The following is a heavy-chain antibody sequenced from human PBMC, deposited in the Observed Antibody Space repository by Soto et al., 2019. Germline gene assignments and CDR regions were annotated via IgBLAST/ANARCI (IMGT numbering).Heavy chain of an antibody. Sequence: EVQLVESGGGLVKPGGSLRLSCAASGFTFSSYSMNWVRQAPGKGLEWVSSITSSTSYINYEDAVKGPFTIARDNATSSLYLQTNTLRADDTTVEYCARATVTTERFGDFDIWGQGTMVTVSS. J-gene: IGHJ3*02. CDR3: ARATVTTERFGDFDI. V-gene: IGHV3-21*01. CDR2: ITSSTSYI. CDR1: GFTFSSYS. D-gene: IGHD3-16*01.